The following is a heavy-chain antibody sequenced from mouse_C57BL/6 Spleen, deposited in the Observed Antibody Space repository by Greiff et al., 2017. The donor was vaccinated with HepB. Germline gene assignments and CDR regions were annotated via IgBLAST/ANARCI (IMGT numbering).Heavy chain of an antibody. V-gene: IGHV1-42*01. D-gene: IGHD1-1*01. Sequence: EVQLQQSGPELVKPGASVKISCKASGYSFTGYYMNWVKQSPEKSLEWIGEINPSTGGTTYNQKFKAKATLTVDKSSSTAYMQLKSLTSEDSAVYYCARHTTGVATGDYWGQGTTLTVSS. CDR3: ARHTTGVATGDY. CDR1: GYSFTGYY. J-gene: IGHJ2*01. CDR2: INPSTGGT.